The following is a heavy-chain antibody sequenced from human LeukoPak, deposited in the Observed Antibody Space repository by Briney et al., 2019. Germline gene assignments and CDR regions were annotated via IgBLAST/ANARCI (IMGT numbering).Heavy chain of an antibody. CDR3: ARDRGVRGVYFDY. D-gene: IGHD3-10*01. CDR1: GGSISSGGYS. Sequence: SETLSLTCTVSGGSISSGGYSWSWIRQHPGKGLEWIGYIYYSGSTYYNPSLKSRVTISVDTSKNQFSLKLSSVTAADTAVYYCARDRGVRGVYFDYWGQGTLVTVSS. CDR2: IYYSGST. J-gene: IGHJ4*02. V-gene: IGHV4-31*03.